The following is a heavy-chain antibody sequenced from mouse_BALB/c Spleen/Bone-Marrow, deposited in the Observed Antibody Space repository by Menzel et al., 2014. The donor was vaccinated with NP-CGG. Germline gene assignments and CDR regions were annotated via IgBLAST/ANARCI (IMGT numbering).Heavy chain of an antibody. D-gene: IGHD1-1*01. CDR2: INPDSSTI. J-gene: IGHJ3*01. CDR3: ARLGYYGSYAY. CDR1: GFDSSRYW. Sequence: EVQLVESGGGLVQPGGSLKLSCAASGFDSSRYWMSWVRQAPGKGLEWIGEINPDSSTINYTPSLKDKFIISRDNAKNTLYLQMSKVRSEDTALYYCARLGYYGSYAYWGQGTLVTVSA. V-gene: IGHV4-1*02.